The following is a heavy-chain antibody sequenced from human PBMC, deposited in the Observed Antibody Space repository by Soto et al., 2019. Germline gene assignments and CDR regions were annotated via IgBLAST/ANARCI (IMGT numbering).Heavy chain of an antibody. CDR2: IYFSGST. CDR1: GGAVSSGTYY. CDR3: ATGPPRVLGCDP. Sequence: PSETLSLTCTVSGGAVSSGTYYWSWIRQPPGKGLEWIGHIYFSGSTNYNPSLKSRVTMSLDTSRNQFSLKLSSVTAADTGVYFCATGPPRVLGCDPWGLGTLVTVS. V-gene: IGHV4-61*01. J-gene: IGHJ5*02.